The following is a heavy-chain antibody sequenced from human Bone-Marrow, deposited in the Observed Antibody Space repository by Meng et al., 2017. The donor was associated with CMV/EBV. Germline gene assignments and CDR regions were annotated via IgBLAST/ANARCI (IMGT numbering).Heavy chain of an antibody. CDR2: ISGSGGST. CDR3: AKGSVVTTLGDYYYYYGMDV. J-gene: IGHJ6*02. Sequence: GESLKISCAASGFTFSSYAMSWVRQAPGKGLEWVSAISGSGGSTYYVDSVKGRFTISRDNSKNTLYLQMNSLRAEDTAVYYCAKGSVVTTLGDYYYYYGMDVWGQGTTVTVSS. V-gene: IGHV3-23*01. CDR1: GFTFSSYA. D-gene: IGHD4-23*01.